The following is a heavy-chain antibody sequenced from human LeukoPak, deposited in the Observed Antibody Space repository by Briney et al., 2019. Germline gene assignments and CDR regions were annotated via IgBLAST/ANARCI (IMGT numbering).Heavy chain of an antibody. D-gene: IGHD3-10*01. CDR2: ISYDGSNK. Sequence: PGRSLRLSCAASGFTFSSYAMHWVRQAPGKGLEWVAVISYDGSNKYYADSVKGRFTISRDNSKNTLHLQMNSLRPEDTAVYYCAKVYHYGSGSYLTHLDYWGQGSLVTVSS. V-gene: IGHV3-30*04. CDR1: GFTFSSYA. J-gene: IGHJ4*02. CDR3: AKVYHYGSGSYLTHLDY.